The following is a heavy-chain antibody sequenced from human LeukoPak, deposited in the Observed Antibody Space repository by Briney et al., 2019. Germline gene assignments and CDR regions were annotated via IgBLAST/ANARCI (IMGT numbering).Heavy chain of an antibody. Sequence: GGSLRLSCAASGFTVSSNYMSWVRQAPGKGLEWVSVIYSGGSTYYADSVKGRFTISRDNSKNTLYLQVDSLRAEDTAVYYCAREVPYGYYYDSSWYFDLWGRGTLVTVSS. CDR3: AREVPYGYYYDSSWYFDL. CDR1: GFTVSSNY. D-gene: IGHD3-22*01. CDR2: IYSGGST. J-gene: IGHJ2*01. V-gene: IGHV3-66*01.